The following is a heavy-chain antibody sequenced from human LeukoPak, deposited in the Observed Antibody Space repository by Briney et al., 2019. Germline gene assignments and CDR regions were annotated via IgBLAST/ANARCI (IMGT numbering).Heavy chain of an antibody. V-gene: IGHV3-30*04. CDR1: GFTFSSYA. D-gene: IGHD3-10*01. CDR2: ISYDGSNK. Sequence: GGPLRLSCAASGFTFSSYAMHWVRQAPGKGLEWVAVISYDGSNKYYADSVKGRFTISRDNSKNTLYLQMNSLRAEDTAVYYCAREEGFITMVRGVAPPDYWGQGTLVTVSS. J-gene: IGHJ4*02. CDR3: AREEGFITMVRGVAPPDY.